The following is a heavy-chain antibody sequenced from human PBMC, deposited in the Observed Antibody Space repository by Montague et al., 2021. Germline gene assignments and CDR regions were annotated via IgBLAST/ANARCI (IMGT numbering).Heavy chain of an antibody. Sequence: SLRLSCAASGFTFSDFYMSWIRQAPGKGLEWVSYINTNGSTIYYADSVKGRFTISRDNAKNSPYLQMNSLRAEDTAVYYCARIRKGADYWGQGTLVTVSS. V-gene: IGHV3-11*01. J-gene: IGHJ4*02. CDR2: INTNGSTI. D-gene: IGHD3-16*01. CDR1: GFTFSDFY. CDR3: ARIRKGADY.